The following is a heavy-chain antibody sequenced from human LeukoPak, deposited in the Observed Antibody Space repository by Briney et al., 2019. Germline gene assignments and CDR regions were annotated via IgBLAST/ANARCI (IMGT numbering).Heavy chain of an antibody. CDR1: GGSFSGYY. CDR3: ARDLRVRKRFPYYYYGMDV. D-gene: IGHD3-3*01. V-gene: IGHV4-34*01. J-gene: IGHJ6*02. CDR2: INHSGST. Sequence: SETLSLTCAVYGGSFSGYYWSWIRQPPGEGLEWIGEINHSGSTNHNPSLKSRVTISVDTSKNQFSLKLSSVTAADTAVYYCARDLRVRKRFPYYYYGMDVWGQGTTVTVSS.